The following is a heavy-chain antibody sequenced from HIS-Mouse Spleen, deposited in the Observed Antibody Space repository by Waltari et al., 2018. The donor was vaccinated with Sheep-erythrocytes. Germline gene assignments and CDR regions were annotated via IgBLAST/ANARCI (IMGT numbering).Heavy chain of an antibody. CDR1: GFTFSSYS. V-gene: IGHV3-21*01. Sequence: EVQLVESGGGLVKPGGSLRLSCAASGFTFSSYSMNWVRQAPGKVLAWSSTVSSSSSYIDYADSVKGRFTIARDNAKNSLYLQMNSLRAEDTAVYYCARVASGATFDYWGQGTLVTVSS. CDR2: VSSSSSYI. CDR3: ARVASGATFDY. J-gene: IGHJ4*02. D-gene: IGHD1-26*01.